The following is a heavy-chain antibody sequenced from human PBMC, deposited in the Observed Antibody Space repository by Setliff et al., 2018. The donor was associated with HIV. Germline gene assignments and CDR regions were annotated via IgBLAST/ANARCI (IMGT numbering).Heavy chain of an antibody. V-gene: IGHV1-46*02. D-gene: IGHD6-6*01. CDR3: ARDHIAARSVDY. CDR1: AYTFNSYY. J-gene: IGHJ4*02. Sequence: ASVKVSCKTSAYTFNSYYMHWIRQAPGQGLEWMGLIGPNGSSTTYAQNFQGRVTMSRDTSTNTVYMELSSLRSEDTAVYYCARDHIAARSVDYWGQGTLVTVSS. CDR2: IGPNGSST.